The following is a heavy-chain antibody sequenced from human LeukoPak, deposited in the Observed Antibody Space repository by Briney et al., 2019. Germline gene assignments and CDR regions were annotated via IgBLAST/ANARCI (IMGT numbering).Heavy chain of an antibody. J-gene: IGHJ4*02. V-gene: IGHV3-21*04. D-gene: IGHD6-19*01. CDR1: DFTFSRYS. Sequence: GGSLRLSCAASDFTFSRYSMNWFRQAPGEGLEWVSSISSGGHNIFYADPVKGRFTISRDNAKNTLYLQMNSLRAEDTAVYYCARERSGWSYTFDYWGQGTLVTVSS. CDR3: ARERSGWSYTFDY. CDR2: ISSGGHNI.